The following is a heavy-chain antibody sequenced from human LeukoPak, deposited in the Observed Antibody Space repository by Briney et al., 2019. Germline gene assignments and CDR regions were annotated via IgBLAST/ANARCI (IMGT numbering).Heavy chain of an antibody. CDR3: ARETTVTFADAFDI. CDR1: GFTFDDYT. V-gene: IGHV3-43*01. J-gene: IGHJ3*02. CDR2: ISWDGGST. D-gene: IGHD4-17*01. Sequence: GGSLRLSCAASGFTFDDYTMHWVRQAPGKGLEWVSLISWDGGSTYYADSVKGRFTISRDNSMNMLYLRLNGLRVDDTALYYCARETTVTFADAFDIWGRGTMVTVSS.